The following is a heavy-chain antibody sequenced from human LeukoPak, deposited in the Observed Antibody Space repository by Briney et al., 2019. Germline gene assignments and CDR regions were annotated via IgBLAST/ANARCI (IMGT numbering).Heavy chain of an antibody. J-gene: IGHJ4*02. CDR1: GGSISSYY. CDR3: ARLSAGPTAFDY. Sequence: SETLSLTCTVSGGSISSYYWSWIRQPAGKGLEWNGRIYTSGSTNYNPSLKSRVTMSVDTSKNQYSLKLSSVTAADTAVYYCARLSAGPTAFDYWGQGTLVTVSS. V-gene: IGHV4-4*07. CDR2: IYTSGST. D-gene: IGHD6-19*01.